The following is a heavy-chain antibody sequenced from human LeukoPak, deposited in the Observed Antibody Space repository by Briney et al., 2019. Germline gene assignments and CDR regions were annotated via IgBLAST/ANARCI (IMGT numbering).Heavy chain of an antibody. D-gene: IGHD3-3*02. V-gene: IGHV4-59*01. CDR1: GGSISSYY. Sequence: SETLSLTCTVSGGSISSYYWSWIRQPPGKGLEWIGYIYYSGSTNYSPSLKSRVTISVDTSKNQFSLKLSSVTAADTAVYYCARGPGIFGVVPDYFDYWGQGTLVTVSS. J-gene: IGHJ4*02. CDR3: ARGPGIFGVVPDYFDY. CDR2: IYYSGST.